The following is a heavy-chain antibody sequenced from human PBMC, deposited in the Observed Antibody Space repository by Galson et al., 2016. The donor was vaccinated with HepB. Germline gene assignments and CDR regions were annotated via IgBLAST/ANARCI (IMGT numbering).Heavy chain of an antibody. V-gene: IGHV3-30*04. CDR2: ISFDGSNK. J-gene: IGHJ6*02. Sequence: SLRLSCAASGFTFSTYAIHWVRQAPGKGLEWVAVISFDGSNKYYADSVRGRFTISRDNSNNTLYLQMNSLRAEDTAVYYCAKDRTPGTIATTASRSGVDVWGQGATVSVSS. CDR1: GFTFSTYA. CDR3: AKDRTPGTIATTASRSGVDV. D-gene: IGHD6-13*01.